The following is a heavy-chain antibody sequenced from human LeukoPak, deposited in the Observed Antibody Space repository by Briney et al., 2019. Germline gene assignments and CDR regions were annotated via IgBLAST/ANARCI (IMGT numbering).Heavy chain of an antibody. V-gene: IGHV4-59*12. D-gene: IGHD3-22*01. CDR3: ASLYYDGSGDFDY. Sequence: PSETLSLTCTVSGGPISSYYWSWIRQPPGKGLEWIGYIYYSGSTNYNPSLKGRVTMSVDTSKNQFSLKLSSVTAADTAVYYCASLYYDGSGDFDYWGQGTLVTVSS. CDR2: IYYSGST. J-gene: IGHJ4*02. CDR1: GGPISSYY.